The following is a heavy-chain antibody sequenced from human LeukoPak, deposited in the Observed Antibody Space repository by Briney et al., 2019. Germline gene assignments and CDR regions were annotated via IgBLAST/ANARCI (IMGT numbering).Heavy chain of an antibody. J-gene: IGHJ4*02. V-gene: IGHV4-38-2*02. CDR1: GYSISSGYY. D-gene: IGHD1-26*01. CDR2: INHSGST. Sequence: NPSETLSLTCTVSGYSISSGYYWSWIRQPPGKGLEWIGEINHSGSTNYNPSLKSRVTISVDTSKNQFSLKLSSVTAADTAVYYCATSGSSHFDYWGQGTLVTVSS. CDR3: ATSGSSHFDY.